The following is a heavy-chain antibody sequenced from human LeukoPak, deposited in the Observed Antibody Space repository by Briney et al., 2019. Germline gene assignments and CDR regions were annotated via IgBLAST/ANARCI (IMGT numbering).Heavy chain of an antibody. CDR2: IKNDGRST. J-gene: IGHJ6*03. CDR1: GFTFSEYW. V-gene: IGHV3-74*03. Sequence: PSGGSLRLSCAASGFTFSEYWMHWVRQTPGKGLVWISGIKNDGRSTTYADAVRGRFTVSRDNAKNTLYLQMNSLRAEDTAVYYCARNGDKLTYYYYYMDVWGKGTTVTVSS. D-gene: IGHD4-17*01. CDR3: ARNGDKLTYYYYYMDV.